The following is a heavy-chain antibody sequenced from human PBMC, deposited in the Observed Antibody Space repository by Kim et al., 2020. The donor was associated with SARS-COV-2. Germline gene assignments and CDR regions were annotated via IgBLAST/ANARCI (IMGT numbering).Heavy chain of an antibody. J-gene: IGHJ6*02. V-gene: IGHV1-69*13. D-gene: IGHD3-10*01. Sequence: SVKVSCKASGGTFSSYAISWVRQAPGQGLEWMGGIIPIFDTPNYAQKFQGRVTITADESTGTAYMELNSLRSEDTAVYYCAEVGVGPTRLPYYGMAVWGQGTAVTVSS. CDR2: IIPIFDTP. CDR3: AEVGVGPTRLPYYGMAV. CDR1: GGTFSSYA.